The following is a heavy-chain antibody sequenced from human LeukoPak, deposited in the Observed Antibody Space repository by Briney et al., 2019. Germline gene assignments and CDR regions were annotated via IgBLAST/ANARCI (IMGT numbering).Heavy chain of an antibody. J-gene: IGHJ4*02. V-gene: IGHV3-23*01. Sequence: GGSLRLSCAASGFTFSSYAMSWVRQAPGKGLEWVSAISGSGGSTYYADSVKGRFTISRDNSKNTLYQQMNSLRAEDTAVYYCAKVSSSWYGSYFDYWGQGTLVTVSS. CDR1: GFTFSSYA. CDR2: ISGSGGST. D-gene: IGHD6-13*01. CDR3: AKVSSSWYGSYFDY.